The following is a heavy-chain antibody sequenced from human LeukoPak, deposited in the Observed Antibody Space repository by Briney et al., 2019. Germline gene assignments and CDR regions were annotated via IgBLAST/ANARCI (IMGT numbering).Heavy chain of an antibody. CDR3: ARIGPILGAAWVDY. CDR1: GYSISSNHW. Sequence: SATLSLTCAVSGYSISSNHWWGWIRQPPGKGLEWIGYIFYAGSTYYNPSPKSRVTMSVDTSKNQFSLRLSSVTAVDTAVYYCARIGPILGAAWVDYWGQGTLVSVSS. D-gene: IGHD3-3*02. CDR2: IFYAGST. V-gene: IGHV4-28*01. J-gene: IGHJ4*02.